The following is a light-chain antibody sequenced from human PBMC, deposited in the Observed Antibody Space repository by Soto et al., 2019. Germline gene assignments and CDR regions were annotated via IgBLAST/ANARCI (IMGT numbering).Light chain of an antibody. CDR3: QHRSSWPLT. CDR2: DAS. J-gene: IGKJ4*01. CDR1: QSVRSY. Sequence: EIVLTQSPATLSLSPGERATLSCRASQSVRSYLTWYQQKPGQAPRLLVYDASNRAAGVPARFSGSGSGTDCTLTISSLEPEDFAVYYCQHRSSWPLTFGGGTKVEI. V-gene: IGKV3-11*01.